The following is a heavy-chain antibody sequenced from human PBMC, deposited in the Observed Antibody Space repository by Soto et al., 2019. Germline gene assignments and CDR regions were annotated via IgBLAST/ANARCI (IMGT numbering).Heavy chain of an antibody. D-gene: IGHD3-10*01. CDR2: IYYSGSN. Sequence: SETLSLTCTFAGGYLSNGEDYWRWIRPHPGKGLEWIGYIYYSGSNYYNPSLKSRVSISVDTSKNQFSLNLSSVTAADTAIYYCASDRYRVPRGDYFDSWGQGILVTVSS. J-gene: IGHJ4*02. V-gene: IGHV4-31*03. CDR3: ASDRYRVPRGDYFDS. CDR1: GGYLSNGEDY.